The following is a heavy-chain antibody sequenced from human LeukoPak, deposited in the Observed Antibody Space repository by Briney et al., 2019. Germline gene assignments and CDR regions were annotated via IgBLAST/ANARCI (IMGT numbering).Heavy chain of an antibody. CDR3: AKGGYSYGQTYYYYMDV. D-gene: IGHD5-18*01. CDR1: RFTFSSYG. V-gene: IGHV3-23*01. Sequence: GGSLRLSCAASRFTFSSYGMSWVRQAPGKGLEWVSAISGSGGSTYYADSVKGRFTISRDNSKNTLYLQMNSLRAEDTAVYYCAKGGYSYGQTYYYYMDVWGKGTTVTISS. J-gene: IGHJ6*03. CDR2: ISGSGGST.